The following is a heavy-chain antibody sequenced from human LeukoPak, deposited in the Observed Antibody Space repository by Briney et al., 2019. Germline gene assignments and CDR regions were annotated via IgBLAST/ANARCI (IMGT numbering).Heavy chain of an antibody. CDR3: AELGITMIGRV. J-gene: IGHJ6*04. D-gene: IGHD3-10*02. CDR1: GFTFSSYE. Sequence: QPGGSLRLSCAASGFTFSSYEMNWVRQAPGKGLEWVSYISSSGSTIYYADSVKGRFTISRGNAKNSLYLQMNSLRAEDTAVYYCAELGITMIGRVWGKGTTVTISS. V-gene: IGHV3-48*03. CDR2: ISSSGSTI.